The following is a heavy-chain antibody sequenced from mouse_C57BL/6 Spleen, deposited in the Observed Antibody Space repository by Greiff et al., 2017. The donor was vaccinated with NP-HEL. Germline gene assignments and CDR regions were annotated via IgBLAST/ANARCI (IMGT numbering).Heavy chain of an antibody. CDR2: ISSGSSTI. CDR1: GFTFSDYG. D-gene: IGHD1-1*01. Sequence: EVKVVESGGGLVKPGGSLKLSCAASGFTFSDYGMHWVRQAPEKGLEWVAYISSGSSTIYYADTVKGRFTISRDNAKNTLFLQMTSLRSEDTAMYYCARRDGSSPHYYAMDYWGQGTSVTVSS. J-gene: IGHJ4*01. CDR3: ARRDGSSPHYYAMDY. V-gene: IGHV5-17*01.